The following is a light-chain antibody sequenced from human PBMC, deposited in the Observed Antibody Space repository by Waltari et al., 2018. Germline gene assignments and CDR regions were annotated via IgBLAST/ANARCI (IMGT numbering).Light chain of an antibody. CDR3: QQYNTYSRT. V-gene: IGKV1-5*03. CDR2: KAS. CDR1: QSISSW. J-gene: IGKJ1*01. Sequence: DIQMTQSPSTLSASVGDRVTVTCRASQSISSWLAWYQQKPGKAPKLLIYKASSLGSGVPSRFIGSGSGTEFTLTSSSMQPDDFAIYYCQQYNTYSRTFGQGTKVEIK.